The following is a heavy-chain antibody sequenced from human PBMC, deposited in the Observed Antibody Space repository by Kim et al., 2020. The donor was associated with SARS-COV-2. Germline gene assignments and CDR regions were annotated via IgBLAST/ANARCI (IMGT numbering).Heavy chain of an antibody. D-gene: IGHD3-16*01. J-gene: IGHJ6*02. V-gene: IGHV4-61*02. Sequence: SETLSLTCTVSGGSISSGSYYWSWIRQPAGKGLEWIGRIYTSGSTNYNPSLKSRVTISVDTSKNQFSLKLSSVTAADTAVYYCARDRPFASYTGDTYYYYYGMDVWGQGTTVTVSS. CDR1: GGSISSGSYY. CDR2: IYTSGST. CDR3: ARDRPFASYTGDTYYYYYGMDV.